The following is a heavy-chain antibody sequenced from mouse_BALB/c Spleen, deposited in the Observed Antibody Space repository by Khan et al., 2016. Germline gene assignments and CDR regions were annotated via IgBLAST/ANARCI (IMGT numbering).Heavy chain of an antibody. CDR3: ARLHYYGYMNY. D-gene: IGHD1-2*01. CDR2: INPDSSTI. CDR1: GFAFSRYW. Sequence: EVQLVESGGGLVQPGGSLKLSCAASGFAFSRYWMSWVRQAPGKGLEWIGEINPDSSTINYTPSLKDKFIISRDNAKNTLYLQMSKVRSEDTALSYCARLHYYGYMNYWGQGTTLTVSS. J-gene: IGHJ2*01. V-gene: IGHV4-1*02.